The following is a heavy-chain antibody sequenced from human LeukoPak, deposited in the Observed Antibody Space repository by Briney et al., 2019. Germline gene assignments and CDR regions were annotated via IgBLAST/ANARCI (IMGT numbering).Heavy chain of an antibody. D-gene: IGHD2-8*01. CDR1: GFTFENYG. J-gene: IGHJ3*02. V-gene: IGHV3-20*04. CDR2: INWSGGTI. Sequence: GGSLRLSCAASGFTFENYGMTWVRQAPGKGLEWVSHINWSGGTIEYADSVKGRFTISRDNAKNSLYLQMNSLRAEDTAVYYCARAEDCTNGVCYKGTFDIWGQGTMVTVSS. CDR3: ARAEDCTNGVCYKGTFDI.